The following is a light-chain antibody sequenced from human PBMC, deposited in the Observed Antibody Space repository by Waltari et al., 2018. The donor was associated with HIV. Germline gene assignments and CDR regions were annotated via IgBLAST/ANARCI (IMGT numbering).Light chain of an antibody. Sequence: QSALTQPASVSGSPGQSITISCAGTGAEIGAYNYVAWYQKLPDRVPKLIIYDVTSRPSGISDRFSASKSGNAASLTISGLQAEDEGDYYCSSYTTINTVIFGGGTKLTVL. CDR3: SSYTTINTVI. V-gene: IGLV2-14*03. CDR1: GAEIGAYNY. J-gene: IGLJ2*01. CDR2: DVT.